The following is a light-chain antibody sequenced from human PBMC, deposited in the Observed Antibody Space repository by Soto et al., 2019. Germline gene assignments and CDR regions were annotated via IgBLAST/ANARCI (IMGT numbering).Light chain of an antibody. CDR2: GAS. J-gene: IGKJ1*01. V-gene: IGKV3-15*01. CDR1: QSISSN. Sequence: EIVLTQSPATLSVSPGERVTLSCRASQSISSNLARYQQKPGQAPRLLIYGASTRATGIPARFSGSGSGTEFTLTISRLEPEDFAVYYCQQYGSSSWTFGQGTKVDIK. CDR3: QQYGSSSWT.